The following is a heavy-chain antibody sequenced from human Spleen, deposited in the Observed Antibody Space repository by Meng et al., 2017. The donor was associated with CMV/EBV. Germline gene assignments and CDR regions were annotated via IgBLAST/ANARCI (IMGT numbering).Heavy chain of an antibody. J-gene: IGHJ4*02. CDR1: GFTVSSNY. V-gene: IGHV3-21*01. D-gene: IGHD6-13*01. Sequence: GESLKISCAASGFTVSSNYMSWVRQAPGKGLEWVSSIGTISSYTYYADSVKGRFTISRDNAENSVVLQMNSLRAEDTAVYYCVRGRLRWTSTWHEGFWGQGTLVTVSS. CDR3: VRGRLRWTSTWHEGF. CDR2: IGTISSYT.